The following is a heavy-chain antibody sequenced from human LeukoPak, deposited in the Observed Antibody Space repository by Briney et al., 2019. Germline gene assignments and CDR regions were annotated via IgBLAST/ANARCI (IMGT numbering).Heavy chain of an antibody. CDR3: ARAGSYYFDY. V-gene: IGHV3-20*04. Sequence: GGSLRLSCAASGFTFDDYGMSWVRQAPGKGLEWVSGINWNGGSTGYADSVKGRFTISRDNAKDSLYLQMNNLRAEDTALYYCARAGSYYFDYWGQGTLVTVSS. CDR1: GFTFDDYG. D-gene: IGHD1-26*01. CDR2: INWNGGST. J-gene: IGHJ4*02.